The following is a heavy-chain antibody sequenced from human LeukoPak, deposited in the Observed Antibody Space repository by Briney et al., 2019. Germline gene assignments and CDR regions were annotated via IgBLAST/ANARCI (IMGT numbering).Heavy chain of an antibody. V-gene: IGHV1-2*02. Sequence: ASVKVSCKASGYTFTSYYMHWVRQAPGQGLEWMGWINPNSGGTNYAQKFQGRVTMTRDTSISTAYMELSRLRSDDTAVYYCARGDYDILTGYYNSYYFDYWGQGTLVTVSS. CDR1: GYTFTSYY. CDR3: ARGDYDILTGYYNSYYFDY. CDR2: INPNSGGT. J-gene: IGHJ4*02. D-gene: IGHD3-9*01.